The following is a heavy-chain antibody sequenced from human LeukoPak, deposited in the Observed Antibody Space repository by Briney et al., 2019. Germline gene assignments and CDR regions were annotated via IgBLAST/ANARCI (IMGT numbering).Heavy chain of an antibody. J-gene: IGHJ3*02. CDR3: ARGDFYGSGTSFIDAFDI. CDR2: IKPDETEK. V-gene: IGHV3-7*01. CDR1: GFTFSSYW. Sequence: GGSLRLSCAASGFTFSSYWMSWVRQAPGKGLEWVANIKPDETEKFYADSVKGRFTISRDNAKHSLFLQVNSLRAEDTALYYCARGDFYGSGTSFIDAFDIWGQGTMVTVSS. D-gene: IGHD3-10*01.